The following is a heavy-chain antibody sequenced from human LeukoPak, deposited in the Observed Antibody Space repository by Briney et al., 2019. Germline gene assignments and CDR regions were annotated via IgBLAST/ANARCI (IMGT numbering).Heavy chain of an antibody. CDR3: ARPLSGYYYYGMDV. D-gene: IGHD1-26*01. J-gene: IGHJ6*02. CDR1: GYTFTSYG. V-gene: IGHV1-18*01. CDR2: ISAYNGNT. Sequence: ASVKVSCKASGYTFTSYGISWVRQAPGQGLEWMGWISAYNGNTNYAQKLQGRVTMTTDTSTSPAYMELRSLRSDDTAVYYCARPLSGYYYYGMDVWGQGTTVTVSS.